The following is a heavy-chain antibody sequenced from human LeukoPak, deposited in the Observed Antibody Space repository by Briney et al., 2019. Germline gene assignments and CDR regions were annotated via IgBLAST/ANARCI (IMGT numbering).Heavy chain of an antibody. CDR1: GGSISRYY. CDR2: IDYSGTT. Sequence: PSETLSLTCSVSGGSISRYYWSWIRQPPGKGLEWIGYIDYSGTTDYNPSLKSRATISVDTSKNQFSLRLNSVTAADTAGYYCARGLTTHAGTFDYWGQGTLVTVST. D-gene: IGHD6-13*01. J-gene: IGHJ4*02. CDR3: ARGLTTHAGTFDY. V-gene: IGHV4-59*01.